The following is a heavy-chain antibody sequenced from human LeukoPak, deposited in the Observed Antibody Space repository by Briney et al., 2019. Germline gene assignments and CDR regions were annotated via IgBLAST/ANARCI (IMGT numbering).Heavy chain of an antibody. J-gene: IGHJ3*02. V-gene: IGHV4-39*07. D-gene: IGHD5-12*01. Sequence: SETLSLTCTVSGASINIYTYYWGWIRQPPGKGLEWIGSVSYSGSPYYNPSLTSRATISVDTSRNQDSLKLTSVTAADTAVYYCARGPSGLRSPFNTWGQGTTVTVSS. CDR3: ARGPSGLRSPFNT. CDR1: GASINIYTYY. CDR2: VSYSGSP.